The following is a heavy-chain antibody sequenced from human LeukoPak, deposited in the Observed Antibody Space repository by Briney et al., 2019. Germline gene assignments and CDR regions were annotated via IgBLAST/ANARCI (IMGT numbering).Heavy chain of an antibody. Sequence: SETLSLTCAVYGGSFSGYYWSWIRQPPGKRLDWIGEINHSGSTNYNPSLKSRVTISVDTSKNQFSLKLSSVTAADTALYHSASGIRDCSSTSCSYYFDYWGQGTLVTVSS. CDR2: INHSGST. J-gene: IGHJ4*02. D-gene: IGHD2-2*01. V-gene: IGHV4-34*01. CDR1: GGSFSGYY. CDR3: ASGIRDCSSTSCSYYFDY.